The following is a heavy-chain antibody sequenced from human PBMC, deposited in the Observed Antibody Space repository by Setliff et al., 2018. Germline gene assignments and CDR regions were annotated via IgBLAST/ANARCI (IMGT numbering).Heavy chain of an antibody. V-gene: IGHV1-69*05. CDR1: GGTFSSYG. Sequence: SVKVSCKASGGTFSSYGITWVRQAPGQGLEWMGGTIPMFGTTNYAQKFQGRVTIITDASTSTSYMALSSLTSADTAVYYCVRDRPFVVVTATQASFDYWGQGTLVTVSS. D-gene: IGHD2-21*02. CDR3: VRDRPFVVVTATQASFDY. CDR2: TIPMFGTT. J-gene: IGHJ4*02.